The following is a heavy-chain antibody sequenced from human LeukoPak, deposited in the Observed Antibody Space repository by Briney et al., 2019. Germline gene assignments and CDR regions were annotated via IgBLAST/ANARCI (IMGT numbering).Heavy chain of an antibody. J-gene: IGHJ6*02. CDR3: AKGPTIFGGTYEYYYGMDV. V-gene: IGHV3-53*01. CDR2: IYSCGST. D-gene: IGHD3-3*01. Sequence: GGSLRLSCAASGFTVSSNYMSWVRQAPGKGLEWVSVIYSCGSTYHADSVKGRFTISRDNSKNTLYLQMNRLRVEDTAVYYCAKGPTIFGGTYEYYYGMDVWGQGTTVTVSS. CDR1: GFTVSSNY.